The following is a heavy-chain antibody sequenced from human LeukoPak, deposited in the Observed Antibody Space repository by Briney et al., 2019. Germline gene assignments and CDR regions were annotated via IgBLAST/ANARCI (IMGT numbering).Heavy chain of an antibody. CDR3: ATAGNYRFDY. J-gene: IGHJ4*02. CDR2: INPDGSTI. CDR1: GFTFSSYS. Sequence: GGSLRLSCAASGFTFSSYSMNWVRQAPGKGLVWVSRINPDGSTINYADSVKGRFTISRDNAKNTLYLQMNSLRAEDTAVYYCATAGNYRFDYWGQGTLVTVSS. V-gene: IGHV3-74*01. D-gene: IGHD5-24*01.